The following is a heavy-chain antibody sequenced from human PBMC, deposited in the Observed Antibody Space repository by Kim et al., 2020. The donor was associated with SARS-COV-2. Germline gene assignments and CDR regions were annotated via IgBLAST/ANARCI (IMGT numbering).Heavy chain of an antibody. CDR2: IIPIFGTA. D-gene: IGHD3-10*01. V-gene: IGHV1-69*13. CDR1: GGTFSSHA. Sequence: SVKVSCKASGGTFSSHAISWVRQAPGQGLEWMGGIIPIFGTANYAQKFQGRVTITADESTSTAYMELSSLRSEDTAVYYCASLLFASQDEGSGSYYPLDYWGQGTLVTVSS. CDR3: ASLLFASQDEGSGSYYPLDY. J-gene: IGHJ4*02.